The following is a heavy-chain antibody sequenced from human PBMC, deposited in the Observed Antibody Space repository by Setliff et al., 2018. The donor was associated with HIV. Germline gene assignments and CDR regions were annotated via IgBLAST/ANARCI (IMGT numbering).Heavy chain of an antibody. CDR1: GGAIDDINW. V-gene: IGHV4-4*02. D-gene: IGHD2-8*01. Sequence: PSETLSLTCAVSGGAIDDINWWNWVRRSPGKGLEWIGEIYHSGTTNYNPSLKSRVTISVDKSKNQFSLRLRSVTAADTAVYYCARKHPHCTDGVCYTETFDYWGHGMLVTVSS. CDR3: ARKHPHCTDGVCYTETFDY. J-gene: IGHJ4*01. CDR2: IYHSGTT.